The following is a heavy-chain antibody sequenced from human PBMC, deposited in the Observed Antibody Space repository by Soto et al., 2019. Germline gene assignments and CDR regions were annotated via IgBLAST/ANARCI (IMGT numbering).Heavy chain of an antibody. Sequence: QVQLVQSGAEVKKPGASVKVSCKASGYTFTSYGISWVRPAPGQGLEWMGWISAYNGNTNYAQKLQGRVTMTTDTSTSTAYMELRSLRSDDTAVYYCARVKSETYYGSGSSPDPWGQGTLVTVSS. CDR3: ARVKSETYYGSGSSPDP. V-gene: IGHV1-18*01. CDR2: ISAYNGNT. D-gene: IGHD3-10*01. J-gene: IGHJ5*02. CDR1: GYTFTSYG.